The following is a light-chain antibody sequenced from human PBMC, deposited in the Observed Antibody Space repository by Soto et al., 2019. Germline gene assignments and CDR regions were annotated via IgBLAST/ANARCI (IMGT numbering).Light chain of an antibody. CDR3: QQYGSSPPLT. CDR1: QSVSSSY. Sequence: EIVMTQSPGTLSLSPGERATLSCRASQSVSSSYLAWYQQKPGQAPRLLIYGASSRATGIPDRFSGSGSGTDFTLTISRLEPKDFAVYYCQQYGSSPPLTFGGGTKVDIK. V-gene: IGKV3-20*01. CDR2: GAS. J-gene: IGKJ4*01.